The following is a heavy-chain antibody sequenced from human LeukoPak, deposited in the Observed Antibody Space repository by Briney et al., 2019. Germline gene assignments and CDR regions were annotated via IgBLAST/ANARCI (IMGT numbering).Heavy chain of an antibody. CDR2: ISAYNGNT. D-gene: IGHD3-10*01. CDR1: GYTFTSYG. V-gene: IGHV1-18*01. J-gene: IGHJ4*02. CDR3: ARSLYYYGSGSFDY. Sequence: ASVKVSCKASGYTFTSYGISWVRQAPGQGLEWMGWISAYNGNTNYAQKLQGRVTMTTDTSTSTAYMELRSLRSDDTAVYYCARSLYYYGSGSFDYWGQGTLVTVSP.